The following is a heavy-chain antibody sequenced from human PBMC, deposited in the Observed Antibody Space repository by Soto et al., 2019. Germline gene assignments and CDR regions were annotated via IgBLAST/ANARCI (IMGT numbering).Heavy chain of an antibody. V-gene: IGHV3-30*18. J-gene: IGHJ6*02. CDR1: GFPINTFG. D-gene: IGHD1-1*01. CDR3: AKDTSKYSNNWPAYDGCNV. Sequence: GGPQSLSCPASGFPINTFGMNWVRHAPGKGLEWVAFISIDGTIKYYVDSVKGRFIIYRDNAKNTLSLQMNSLKTEDTAVYYCAKDTSKYSNNWPAYDGCNVWGQGTTVT. CDR2: ISIDGTIK.